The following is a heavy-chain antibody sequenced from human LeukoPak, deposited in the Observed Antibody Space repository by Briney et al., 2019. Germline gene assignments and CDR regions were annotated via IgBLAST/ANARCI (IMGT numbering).Heavy chain of an antibody. Sequence: ASVKVSCKASGYIFTNYGISWVRQAPGQGVEWMGWISTNKGNTNYAQRLQGRVTMTTDTSTTTAYMELRSLRSDDTAIYYCVRDIQWRFDPWGQGTLVTVSS. CDR1: GYIFTNYG. V-gene: IGHV1-18*01. CDR2: ISTNKGNT. J-gene: IGHJ5*02. CDR3: VRDIQWRFDP. D-gene: IGHD2-8*01.